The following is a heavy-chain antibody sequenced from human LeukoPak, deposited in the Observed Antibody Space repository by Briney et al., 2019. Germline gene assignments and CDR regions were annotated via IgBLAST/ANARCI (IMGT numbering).Heavy chain of an antibody. CDR3: ARRYHDYSGYYRQFDY. V-gene: IGHV5-51*01. CDR1: GYSFNTYW. D-gene: IGHD3-22*01. CDR2: IYPGDSDT. J-gene: IGHJ4*02. Sequence: GESLKISCEGSGYSFNTYWIGWVRQMPGKGLEWMGIIYPGDSDTRYSPSFQGQVTISADRSISNAYLQWSSLKTSDTAMYYCARRYHDYSGYYRQFDYWGQGTLVTVSS.